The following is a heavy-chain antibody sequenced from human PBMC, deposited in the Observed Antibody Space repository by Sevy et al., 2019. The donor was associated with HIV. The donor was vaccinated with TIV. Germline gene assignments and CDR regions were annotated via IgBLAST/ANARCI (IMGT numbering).Heavy chain of an antibody. CDR2: IIPLFGTP. J-gene: IGHJ3*02. V-gene: IGHV1-69*13. D-gene: IGHD3-22*01. Sequence: ASGKVSCKASGGTFSSYAISWVRQAPGKGLEWMGGIIPLFGTPNYAQKFQGRVTISADDSTTSTAYMELSSLRFEDTAVYYCAREGERYDSRAAFDMWGQGTMVTVSS. CDR3: AREGERYDSRAAFDM. CDR1: GGTFSSYA.